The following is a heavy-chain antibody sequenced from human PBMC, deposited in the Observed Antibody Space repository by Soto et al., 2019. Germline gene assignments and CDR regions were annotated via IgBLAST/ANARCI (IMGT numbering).Heavy chain of an antibody. CDR1: GGTFSSYA. J-gene: IGHJ6*02. D-gene: IGHD3-10*01. V-gene: IGHV1-69*13. CDR3: ARVQSWGRITMVRGVPYYYYGMDV. CDR2: IIPIFGTA. Sequence: ASVKVSCKASGGTFSSYAISWVRQAPGQGLEWMGGIIPIFGTANYAQKFQGRVTITADESTSTAYMELSSLRSEDTAVYYCARVQSWGRITMVRGVPYYYYGMDVWGQGTTVTVSS.